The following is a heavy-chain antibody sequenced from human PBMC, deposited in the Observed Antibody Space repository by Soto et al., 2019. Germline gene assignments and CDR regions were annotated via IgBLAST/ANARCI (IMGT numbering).Heavy chain of an antibody. V-gene: IGHV1-2*04. CDR3: ARGDSTDCSNGVCSFFYNHDMDV. CDR2: INPKSGGT. J-gene: IGHJ6*02. Sequence: GASVKVSGNASGYSFTDCHMHWVRRAPGQGLEWLGRINPKSGGTSTAQKFQGWVTMTTDTSISTASMELTRLTSDDTAIYYCARGDSTDCSNGVCSFFYNHDMDVWGQGTTVTVSS. CDR1: GYSFTDCH. D-gene: IGHD2-8*01.